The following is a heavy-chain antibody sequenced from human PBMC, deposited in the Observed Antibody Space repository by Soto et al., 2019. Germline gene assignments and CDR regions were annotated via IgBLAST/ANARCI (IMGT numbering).Heavy chain of an antibody. CDR1: GLTLSNYW. CDR3: AKVKGGSGARGDPLDL. CDR2: INSDGITT. D-gene: IGHD2-15*01. V-gene: IGHV3-74*03. Sequence: EVQLVESGGGPVQAGGSLRLSCAASGLTLSNYWMQWVRQGPGKGLVWVAHINSDGITTKYAESVKGRFTISRDDAKNMLYLQMNSLRHDDTAVYYCAKVKGGSGARGDPLDLWGQGILVTVPS. J-gene: IGHJ5*02.